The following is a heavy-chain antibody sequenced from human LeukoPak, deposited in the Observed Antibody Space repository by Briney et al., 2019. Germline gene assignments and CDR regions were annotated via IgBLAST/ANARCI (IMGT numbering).Heavy chain of an antibody. CDR3: AGGFDSNPDY. V-gene: IGHV4-4*07. CDR2: IYTSGST. Sequence: SETLSLTCTASGGSISRYYWSWIRQPAGQGLEWIGRIYTSGSTNYNPSLKSRVTMSIDRSKNQFSLKLPSVTAADTAVYYCAGGFDSNPDYLCQGTLVTVSS. D-gene: IGHD3-16*01. J-gene: IGHJ4*02. CDR1: GGSISRYY.